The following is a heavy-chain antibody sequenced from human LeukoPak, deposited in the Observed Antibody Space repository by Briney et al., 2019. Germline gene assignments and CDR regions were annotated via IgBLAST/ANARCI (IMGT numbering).Heavy chain of an antibody. V-gene: IGHV3-66*01. CDR1: GFTVSSKY. J-gene: IGHJ3*02. Sequence: PGGSLRLSCAASGFTVSSKYMSWVRQAPGKGVEWVSVIYSGGSTYYADSVKGRFTISRDNSKNTLYLQMNSLRAEDTAVYYCARGHVTVSAHDDAFDIWGQGTMVTVSS. CDR2: IYSGGST. D-gene: IGHD5/OR15-5a*01. CDR3: ARGHVTVSAHDDAFDI.